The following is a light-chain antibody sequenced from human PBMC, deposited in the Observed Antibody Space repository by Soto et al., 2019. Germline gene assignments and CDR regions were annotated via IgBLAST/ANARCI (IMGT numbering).Light chain of an antibody. V-gene: IGKV3-15*01. Sequence: EIVMTQSPATLSVSPGEGATLSCRASQNVNTNLAWYEQKPGQAPRLLISGASTRATGIPARFSDSGSGTDFTITISSLQSEDSAVYYCQQYIDWPLTFGGGNKMEIK. CDR1: QNVNTN. CDR2: GAS. J-gene: IGKJ4*01. CDR3: QQYIDWPLT.